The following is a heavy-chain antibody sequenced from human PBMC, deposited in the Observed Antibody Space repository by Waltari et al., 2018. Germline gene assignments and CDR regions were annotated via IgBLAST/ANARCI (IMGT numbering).Heavy chain of an antibody. D-gene: IGHD2-15*01. CDR1: GSAFSTYA. CDR3: AREGGYCSGGSCRWFDP. J-gene: IGHJ5*02. Sequence: EVQLVESGGGLVKPGGSLRLSCAASGSAFSTYAMTWVRQAPGKVLEVVSSIDRTNYIYNADSVKGRFTIARDNAKNSLYLQMNSLRAEDTAVYFCAREGGYCSGGSCRWFDPWGQGTLVTVSA. CDR2: IDRTNYI. V-gene: IGHV3-21*01.